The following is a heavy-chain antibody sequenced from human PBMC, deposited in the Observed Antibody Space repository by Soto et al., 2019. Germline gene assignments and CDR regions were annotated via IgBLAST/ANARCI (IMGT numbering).Heavy chain of an antibody. CDR3: ARDLGSGWFYFDF. Sequence: ASVKVSCKASGYTFTGYYIHWVRQAPGQGLEWMGWINPNGGGTRYAQKFQGRVTMTGDTSITTASMELTRLRSDDTAVYYCARDLGSGWFYFDFWGQGPLVTLSS. V-gene: IGHV1-2*02. J-gene: IGHJ4*01. CDR1: GYTFTGYY. CDR2: INPNGGGT. D-gene: IGHD6-19*01.